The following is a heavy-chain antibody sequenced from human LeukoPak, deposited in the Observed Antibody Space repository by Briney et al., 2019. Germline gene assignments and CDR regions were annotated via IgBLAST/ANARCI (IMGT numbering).Heavy chain of an antibody. D-gene: IGHD7-27*01. CDR3: ARNWGFAVDAFDI. CDR1: GFTFSSYS. Sequence: GGSLRLSCAASGFTFSSYSMNWVRQAPGKGLEWVSSISSSSTYIYYAGSVKGRFTISRDNAKNSLYLQMNSLRAEDTAVYYCARNWGFAVDAFDIWGQGTMVTVSS. CDR2: ISSSSTYI. J-gene: IGHJ3*02. V-gene: IGHV3-21*01.